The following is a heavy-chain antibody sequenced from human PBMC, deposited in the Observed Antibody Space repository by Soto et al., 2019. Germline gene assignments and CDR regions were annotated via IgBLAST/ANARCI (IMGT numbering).Heavy chain of an antibody. CDR1: GGTFSSYT. Sequence: QVQLVQSGAEVKKPGSSVKVSCKASGGTFSSYTISWVRQAPGQGLEWMGRIIPILGIANYAQKFQGRVPXTXDXXTTMAYKELSRLRPEDTAVYYGARGGLVISYYFDYWGQGTMVTVSS. V-gene: IGHV1-69*02. D-gene: IGHD3-9*01. CDR3: ARGGLVISYYFDY. CDR2: IIPILGIA. J-gene: IGHJ4*02.